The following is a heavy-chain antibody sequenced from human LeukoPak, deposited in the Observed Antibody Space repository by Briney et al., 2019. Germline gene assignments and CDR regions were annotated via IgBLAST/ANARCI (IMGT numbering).Heavy chain of an antibody. J-gene: IGHJ4*02. CDR1: GFTFSSYA. V-gene: IGHV3-23*01. CDR3: AKDADTMVRGVYFDY. CDR2: ISGSGGST. D-gene: IGHD3-10*01. Sequence: GGSMRLSCAASGFTFSSYAMSWVRQAPGKGLEWVSAISGSGGSTYYAASVKGRFTISRDNYKNTLYLQMNSLRAEDTAVYYCAKDADTMVRGVYFDYWGQGTLVTVSS.